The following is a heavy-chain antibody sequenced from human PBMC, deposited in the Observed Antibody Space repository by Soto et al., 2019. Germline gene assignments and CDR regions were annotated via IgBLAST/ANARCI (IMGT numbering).Heavy chain of an antibody. J-gene: IGHJ4*02. V-gene: IGHV3-72*01. CDR2: TRNKANSYTT. CDR1: GFTFSAHY. CDR3: ASSLGYCSTTSCHHYYFDF. Sequence: EVQLVESGGGLVQPGGSLRLSCAASGFTFSAHYMDWVRQAPGKGLEWVGRTRNKANSYTTEYAASVKGRFTISRDGSESSLYLQMNSLKTEDTAVYYCASSLGYCSTTSCHHYYFDFWGQGTLVTVSS. D-gene: IGHD2-2*01.